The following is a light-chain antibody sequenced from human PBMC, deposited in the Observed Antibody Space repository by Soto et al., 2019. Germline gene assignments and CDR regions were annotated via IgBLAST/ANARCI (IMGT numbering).Light chain of an antibody. V-gene: IGKV1-5*01. CDR2: DSS. CDR1: QSISCW. CDR3: QQYNSLWT. Sequence: DIQMTQSPSTLSASVGDRVTITCRASQSISCWLAWYQQKPGKAPKLLIYDSSSLESGAPSRFSGSGSGTEFTLTISSLQPNDFASYYCQQYNSLWTFGQGTKVEIK. J-gene: IGKJ1*01.